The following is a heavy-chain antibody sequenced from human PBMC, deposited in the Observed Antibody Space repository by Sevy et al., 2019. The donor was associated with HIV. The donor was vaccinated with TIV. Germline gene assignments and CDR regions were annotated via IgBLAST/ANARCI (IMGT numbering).Heavy chain of an antibody. D-gene: IGHD5-18*01. CDR1: GFTFSSYG. CDR2: ISYDGSNK. CDR3: AKGGGYSYGYMGSSNDAFDI. J-gene: IGHJ3*02. V-gene: IGHV3-30*18. Sequence: GGSLRLSCAASGFTFSSYGMHWVRQAPGKGLEWVAVISYDGSNKYYADSVKGRFTISRDNSKNTLYLQMNSLRAEDTAVYYCAKGGGYSYGYMGSSNDAFDIWSQGTMVTVSS.